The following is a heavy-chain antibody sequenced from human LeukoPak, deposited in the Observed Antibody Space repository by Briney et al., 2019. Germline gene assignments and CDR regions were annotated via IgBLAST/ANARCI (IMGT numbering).Heavy chain of an antibody. J-gene: IGHJ4*02. CDR3: VTQPVVNRGEVASTFDY. V-gene: IGHV4-39*02. CDR2: IYYNGIT. CDR1: GGLISGTIYY. Sequence: SETLSLTCSVSGGLISGTIYYWAWLRQPPGKGLEWIGSIYYNGITYYNASLRSRVSIYVDTYKNHFSLRLSSLNAADTTVYFGVTQPVVNRGEVASTFDYWGQGTLVTVSS. D-gene: IGHD6-13*01.